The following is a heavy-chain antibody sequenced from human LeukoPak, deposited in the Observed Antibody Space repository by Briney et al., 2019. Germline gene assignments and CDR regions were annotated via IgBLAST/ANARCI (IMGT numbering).Heavy chain of an antibody. CDR1: GFTFSSYD. CDR3: VSSIVVVASTIDY. J-gene: IGHJ4*02. Sequence: GGTLRLSCVASGFTFSSYDMNWVRQAPGKGLEWVSTISGSGGRTNYADSVKGRFTISRDNSKNTLYLQMNSLRVEDTAVYYCVSSIVVVASTIDYWGQGTLVTVSS. V-gene: IGHV3-23*01. CDR2: ISGSGGRT. D-gene: IGHD2-15*01.